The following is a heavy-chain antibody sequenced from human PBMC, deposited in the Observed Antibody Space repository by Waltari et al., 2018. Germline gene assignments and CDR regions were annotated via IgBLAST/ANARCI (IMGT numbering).Heavy chain of an antibody. CDR2: VYSTAST. Sequence: QVQLQESGPGLVTPAATLSPPCRVAGVSGDPMLIYSWSVIRQTAGRGLEWICLVYSTASTRSNPSLESRVTMSVDMSKKQFSLRLRSVTAADTAVYYCATASTDDRYAFDIWGQGTVVTVSS. V-gene: IGHV4-4*07. CDR3: ATASTDDRYAFDI. D-gene: IGHD3-16*02. CDR1: GDPMLIYS. J-gene: IGHJ3*02.